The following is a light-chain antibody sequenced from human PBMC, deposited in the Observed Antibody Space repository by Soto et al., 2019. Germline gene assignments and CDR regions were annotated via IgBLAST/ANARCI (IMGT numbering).Light chain of an antibody. J-gene: IGLJ2*01. CDR2: DVS. CDR3: SSFSITTSLAVI. V-gene: IGLV2-14*03. Sequence: QSALTQPASVSGSPGQSITISCTGTSSDIGGYNYVSWYQHQPGKAPKLILFDVSDRPSGVSNRFSGSKSGNTASLTISGLQAEDEGDYYCSSFSITTSLAVIFGGGTKLTVL. CDR1: SSDIGGYNY.